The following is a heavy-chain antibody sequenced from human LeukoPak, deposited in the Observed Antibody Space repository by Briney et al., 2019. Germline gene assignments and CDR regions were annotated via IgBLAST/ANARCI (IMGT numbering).Heavy chain of an antibody. Sequence: SVKVSCKASGGTFSSYAISWVRQAPGQGLEWMGGIIPIFGTANYAQKFQGRVTTTADKATSTAYMELSSLRSEDTAVYYCAGGRTDIVVVPATLRNYYFDYWGQGTLVTASS. CDR1: GGTFSSYA. CDR3: AGGRTDIVVVPATLRNYYFDY. V-gene: IGHV1-69*06. J-gene: IGHJ4*02. D-gene: IGHD2-2*01. CDR2: IIPIFGTA.